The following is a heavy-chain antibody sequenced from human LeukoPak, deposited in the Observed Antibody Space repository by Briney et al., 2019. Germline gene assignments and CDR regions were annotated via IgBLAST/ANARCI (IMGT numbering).Heavy chain of an antibody. CDR3: ARDRPLTSSSWYNWFDP. CDR2: ISAYNGNT. Sequence: ASVKVSCKASGYTFTSYGISWVRQAPGQGLEWMGWISAYNGNTNYAQKLQGRVTMTTDTSTSTAYMELRSLRSDDTAVYYCARDRPLTSSSWYNWFDPWGQGTLVTVSS. D-gene: IGHD6-13*01. CDR1: GYTFTSYG. J-gene: IGHJ5*02. V-gene: IGHV1-18*01.